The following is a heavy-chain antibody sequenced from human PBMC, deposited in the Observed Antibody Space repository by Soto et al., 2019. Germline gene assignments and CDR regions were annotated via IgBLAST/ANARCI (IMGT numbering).Heavy chain of an antibody. CDR1: GYTFTSYA. J-gene: IGHJ6*02. CDR3: AREDEIAAAGTTDYYYYGMDV. Sequence: SVKVSCKASGYTFTSYAISWVRQAPGQGLEWMGGIIPIFGTANYAQKFQGRVTITADESTSTAYMELSSLRSEDTAVYYCAREDEIAAAGTTDYYYYGMDVWGQGTTVTVSS. V-gene: IGHV1-69*13. CDR2: IIPIFGTA. D-gene: IGHD6-13*01.